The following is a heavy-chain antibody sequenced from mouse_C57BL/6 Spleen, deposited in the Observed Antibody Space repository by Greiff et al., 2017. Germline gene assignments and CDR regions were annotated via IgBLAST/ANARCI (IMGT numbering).Heavy chain of an antibody. J-gene: IGHJ4*01. CDR3: AREAMDY. CDR1: GYSITSGYY. Sequence: VQLQQPGPGLVKPSQSLSLTCSVTGYSITSGYYWNWIRQFPGNKLEWMGYISYDGSNNYNPSLKNRISITRDTSKNQFFLKLNSVTTEDTATYYCAREAMDYWGQGTSVTVSS. CDR2: ISYDGSN. V-gene: IGHV3-6*01.